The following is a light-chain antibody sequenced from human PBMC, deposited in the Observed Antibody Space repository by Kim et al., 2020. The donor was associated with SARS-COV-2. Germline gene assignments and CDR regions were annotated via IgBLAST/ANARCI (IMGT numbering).Light chain of an antibody. V-gene: IGLV3-21*04. CDR2: YDS. J-gene: IGLJ2*01. CDR3: QVWDSSSDHVV. Sequence: APGKKARITCGGNNIGSKGVHWYQQKPGQAPVLVIYYDSDRPSGIPERFSGSNSGNTATLTISRVEAGDEADYYCQVWDSSSDHVVFGGGTQLTVL. CDR1: NIGSKG.